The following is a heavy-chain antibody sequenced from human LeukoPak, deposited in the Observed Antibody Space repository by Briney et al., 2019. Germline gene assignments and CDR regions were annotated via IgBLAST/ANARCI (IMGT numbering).Heavy chain of an antibody. CDR1: GFTFSSYA. J-gene: IGHJ6*02. D-gene: IGHD6-13*01. CDR3: ARDLGGSSWYEYYYGMDV. V-gene: IGHV3-30*04. CDR2: ISYDRSNK. Sequence: GGSLRLSCAASGFTFSSYAMHWVRQAPGKGLEWVAVISYDRSNKYYADSVKGRFTISRDNSKNTLYLQMNSLRAEDTAVYYCARDLGGSSWYEYYYGMDVWGQGTTVTVSS.